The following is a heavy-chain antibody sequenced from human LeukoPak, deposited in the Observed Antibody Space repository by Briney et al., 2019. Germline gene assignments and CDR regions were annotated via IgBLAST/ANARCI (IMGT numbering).Heavy chain of an antibody. Sequence: GGSLRLSCAASGFTFSDHHMTWIRQAPGQGHEWISYISGDGETIYFTDSVKGRFSVSRDNAKSSLYLQMDRLRVDDTAVYYCAREDNVWNLLYNYYMDVWGKGTTVTVS. J-gene: IGHJ6*03. V-gene: IGHV3-11*01. CDR1: GFTFSDHH. D-gene: IGHD1-1*01. CDR3: AREDNVWNLLYNYYMDV. CDR2: ISGDGETI.